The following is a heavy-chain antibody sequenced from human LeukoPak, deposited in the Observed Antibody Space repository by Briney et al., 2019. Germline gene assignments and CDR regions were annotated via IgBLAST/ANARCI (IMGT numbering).Heavy chain of an antibody. Sequence: PSETLSLTCTVSGVSITSSYWSWIRQPPGKGLEWIGCSHHGGNTNYSPSLKSRVTISVDTSKNQFSLKLSSVTAADTAVYYCARGYNTFDYWGQGTLVTVSS. CDR3: ARGYNTFDY. V-gene: IGHV4-59*01. CDR1: GVSITSSY. CDR2: SHHGGNT. J-gene: IGHJ4*02. D-gene: IGHD5-24*01.